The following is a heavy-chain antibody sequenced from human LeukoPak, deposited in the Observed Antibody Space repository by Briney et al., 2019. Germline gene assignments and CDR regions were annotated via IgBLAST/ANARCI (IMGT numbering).Heavy chain of an antibody. CDR3: ARTARYTDALGTFDY. D-gene: IGHD7-27*01. V-gene: IGHV4-59*02. CDR2: IHHSGNT. CDR1: GDSVSTSH. J-gene: IGHJ4*02. Sequence: PSETLSLTCSVSGDSVSTSHWSWIRQPPGKGLEWVGYIHHSGNTNYNPSLKSRVTISVDTSKNQFSLNLSSVTAADTAVYYCARTARYTDALGTFDYWGQGILVTVSS.